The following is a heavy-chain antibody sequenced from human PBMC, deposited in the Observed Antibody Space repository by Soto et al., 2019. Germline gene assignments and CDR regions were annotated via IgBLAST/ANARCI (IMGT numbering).Heavy chain of an antibody. CDR1: GGSISSYY. Sequence: SETLSLTCTVSGGSISSYYWSWIRQPPGKGLEWIGYIYYSGSTNYNPSLKSRVTISVDTSKNHFSLKLSSVTAAGTAVYYCARGGGYSYGFYYYYYMDVWGKGTTVTVSS. CDR2: IYYSGST. D-gene: IGHD5-18*01. CDR3: ARGGGYSYGFYYYYYMDV. V-gene: IGHV4-59*08. J-gene: IGHJ6*03.